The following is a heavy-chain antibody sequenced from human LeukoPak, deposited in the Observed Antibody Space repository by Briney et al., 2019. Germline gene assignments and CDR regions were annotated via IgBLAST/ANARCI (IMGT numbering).Heavy chain of an antibody. CDR3: VKDPISYSSSLGY. D-gene: IGHD6-19*01. CDR1: GFTFDDYA. J-gene: IGHJ4*02. CDR2: ISWNSGSI. Sequence: LPGGSLRLSCAASGFTFDDYAMHWVRQAPGKGLEWVSGISWNSGSIGYADSVKGRFTISRDNAKNSLYLQMNSLRAEDTALYYCVKDPISYSSSLGYWGQGTLVTVSS. V-gene: IGHV3-9*01.